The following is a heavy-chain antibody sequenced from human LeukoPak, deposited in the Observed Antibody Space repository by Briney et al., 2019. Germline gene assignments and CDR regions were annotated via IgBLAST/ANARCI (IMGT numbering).Heavy chain of an antibody. V-gene: IGHV3-74*01. J-gene: IGHJ6*02. Sequence: GGSLRLSCAAFGFTFSRYWMHWVRQAPGKGLLWVSRINSDGSSTYYADSVKGRFTISRDNAKNSMYLQMNSLRVEDTAVYYCARHMETVPDYYYGMDVWGQGTTVTVSS. D-gene: IGHD1-1*01. CDR3: ARHMETVPDYYYGMDV. CDR2: INSDGSST. CDR1: GFTFSRYW.